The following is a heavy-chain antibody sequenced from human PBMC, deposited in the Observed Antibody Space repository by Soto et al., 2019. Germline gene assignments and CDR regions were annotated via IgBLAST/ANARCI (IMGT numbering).Heavy chain of an antibody. Sequence: EVQLAESGGGLAQPGGSLRLSCAASGFTLSGYAMDWVRQAPGKGLEYVSGISSNGVGTYYANSVQGRFTISRDNSKDTVYLQMGSLRPEDMAVYYCARRARPDFYYMDFCGKGTTVTVAS. V-gene: IGHV3-64*01. CDR1: GFTLSGYA. CDR3: ARRARPDFYYMDF. CDR2: ISSNGVGT. J-gene: IGHJ6*03. D-gene: IGHD6-6*01.